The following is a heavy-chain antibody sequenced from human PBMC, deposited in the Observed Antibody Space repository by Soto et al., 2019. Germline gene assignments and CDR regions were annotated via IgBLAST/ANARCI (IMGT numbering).Heavy chain of an antibody. D-gene: IGHD2-15*01. V-gene: IGHV3-30*18. J-gene: IGHJ3*01. CDR3: AKDRISRNSVWDPFDV. Sequence: GSLRLSCAASGFTFSSYGMHGVRQAPGKGLEWVAVISYDGSNKYYADSVKGRFTISRDNSKNTLYLQMNSLRVDDTAIYYCAKDRISRNSVWDPFDVWGQGTMVTVSS. CDR1: GFTFSSYG. CDR2: ISYDGSNK.